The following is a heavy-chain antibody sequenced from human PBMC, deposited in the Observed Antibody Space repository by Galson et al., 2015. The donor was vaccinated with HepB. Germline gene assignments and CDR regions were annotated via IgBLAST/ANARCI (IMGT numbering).Heavy chain of an antibody. CDR3: ASYRTGWDAFDI. CDR1: GFTFSDYY. CDR2: ISSSSSYT. V-gene: IGHV3-11*03. Sequence: SLRLSCAASGFTFSDYYMSWIRQAPGKGLEWVSYISSSSSYTNYADSVKGRFTISRDNAKNSLYLQMNSLRAEDTAVYYCASYRTGWDAFDIWGQGTMVTVSS. J-gene: IGHJ3*02. D-gene: IGHD1-14*01.